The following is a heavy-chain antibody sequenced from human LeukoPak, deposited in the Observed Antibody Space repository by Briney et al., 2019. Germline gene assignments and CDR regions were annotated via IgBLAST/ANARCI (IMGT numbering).Heavy chain of an antibody. CDR2: IYYSGST. CDR3: ARKKGSRTYFDY. D-gene: IGHD1-14*01. J-gene: IGHJ4*02. V-gene: IGHV4-59*08. CDR1: GGSISSYY. Sequence: SETLSLTCTVSGGSISSYYWSWIRQPPGKGLEWIGYIYYSGSTNYNPSLKSRVTISVDTSKNQFSLKLSSVTAADTAVYYCARKKGSRTYFDYWGQGTLVTVSS.